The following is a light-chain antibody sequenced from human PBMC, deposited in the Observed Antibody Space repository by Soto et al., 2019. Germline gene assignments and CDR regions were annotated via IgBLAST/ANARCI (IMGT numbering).Light chain of an antibody. J-gene: IGKJ1*01. CDR2: DAS. Sequence: ETVLTQSPATLSLSPGERATLSCRASQSVASYLAWYQQKPGQAPRLLIYDASNRATGIPARFSGSGSGTDFTLTISSLEPEDFAVYYCQQRTNWPPGGTFGQGTTVEIK. CDR1: QSVASY. CDR3: QQRTNWPPGGT. V-gene: IGKV3-11*01.